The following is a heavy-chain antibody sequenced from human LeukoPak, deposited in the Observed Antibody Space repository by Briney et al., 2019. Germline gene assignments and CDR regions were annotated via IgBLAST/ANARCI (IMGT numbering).Heavy chain of an antibody. CDR1: GFTVSTNY. D-gene: IGHD1-14*01. CDR3: ARDWSRYSY. V-gene: IGHV3-66*01. CDR2: IYSGGST. Sequence: AGGSLRLSCAASGFTVSTNYLSWVRQAPGKGLEWVSVIYSGGSTFYADSVKGRFTISRDNAKNSLYLQMNSLRAEDTSMYYCARDWSRYSYWGQGTLVTVSS. J-gene: IGHJ4*02.